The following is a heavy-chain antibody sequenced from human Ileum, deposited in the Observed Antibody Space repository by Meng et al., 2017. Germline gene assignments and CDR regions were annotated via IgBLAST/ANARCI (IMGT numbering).Heavy chain of an antibody. CDR3: ASGSGSLDY. J-gene: IGHJ4*02. CDR1: GGSVSSKIAA. Sequence: GHRHRSGPGLGKPPQPLSLTCAVSGGSVSSKIAAWNWIRQSPLRGLEWLGRTYYRPKWYSEYAVSVKSRISITPDTSKNQFSLQMNSVTPEDTAVYYCASGSGSLDYWGPGTLVTVSS. V-gene: IGHV6-1*01. CDR2: TYYRPKWYS. D-gene: IGHD3-3*01.